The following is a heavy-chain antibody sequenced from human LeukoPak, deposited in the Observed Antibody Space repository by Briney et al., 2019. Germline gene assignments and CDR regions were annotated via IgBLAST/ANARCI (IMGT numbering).Heavy chain of an antibody. Sequence: PSETLSLTCAVSGYSISSGYYWGWIRQPPGKGLEWIGSIYHSGSTYYNPSLKSRVTISVDTSKNQFSLKLSSVTAADTPVYYCARLLPDSSSCFDYWGQGTLVTVSS. CDR3: ARLLPDSSSCFDY. J-gene: IGHJ4*02. CDR1: GYSISSGYY. V-gene: IGHV4-38-2*01. CDR2: IYHSGST. D-gene: IGHD6-6*01.